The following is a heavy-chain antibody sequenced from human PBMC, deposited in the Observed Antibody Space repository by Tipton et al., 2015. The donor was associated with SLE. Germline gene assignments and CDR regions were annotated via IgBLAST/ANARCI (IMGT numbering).Heavy chain of an antibody. D-gene: IGHD3-3*01. CDR1: GVSISSHSHY. CDR2: IYNSGST. J-gene: IGHJ4*02. V-gene: IGHV4-39*07. Sequence: TLSLTCSVSGVSISSHSHYWGWIRQPPGKGLEWIGIIYNSGSTYSSPSLKSRVTISVDTSKNQFSLKMSSVTAADTAVYYCARLRAYYDFWSGFDYWGQGTLVTVSA. CDR3: ARLRAYYDFWSGFDY.